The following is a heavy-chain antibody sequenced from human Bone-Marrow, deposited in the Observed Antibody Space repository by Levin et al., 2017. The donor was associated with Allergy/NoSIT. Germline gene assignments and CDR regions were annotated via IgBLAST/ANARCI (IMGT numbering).Heavy chain of an antibody. Sequence: GGSLRLSCAASGFTFSSYWMNWVRQAPGKGLEWVADIKQDGSEKYYVDSVKGRFTISRDNAKNSLYLQLNSLRVEDTAVYYCAGLDGYSSRYWGQGTLVTVSS. CDR1: GFTFSSYW. D-gene: IGHD5-12*01. CDR3: AGLDGYSSRY. CDR2: IKQDGSEK. V-gene: IGHV3-7*04. J-gene: IGHJ4*02.